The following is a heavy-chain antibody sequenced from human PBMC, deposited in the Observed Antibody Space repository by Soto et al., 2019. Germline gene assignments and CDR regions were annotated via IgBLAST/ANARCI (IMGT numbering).Heavy chain of an antibody. V-gene: IGHV1-69*02. D-gene: IGHD2-2*02. Sequence: SVKVSCKASGGTFSSYTISWVRQAPGQGLEWMGRTIPILGIANYAQKFQGRVTITADKSTSTAYMELSSLRSEDTAVYYCASSPLVVVPAAISYWFHPWGQGILVTVSS. CDR3: ASSPLVVVPAAISYWFHP. CDR1: GGTFSSYT. J-gene: IGHJ5*02. CDR2: TIPILGIA.